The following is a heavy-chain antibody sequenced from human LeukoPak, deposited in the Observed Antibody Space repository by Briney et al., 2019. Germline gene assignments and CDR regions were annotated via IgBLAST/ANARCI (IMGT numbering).Heavy chain of an antibody. CDR1: GFTFSNYG. D-gene: IGHD4-11*01. J-gene: IGHJ4*02. CDR3: ARGHSNYGDYFDY. Sequence: PGGSLRLSCAASGFTFSNYGMHWVRQAPGKGLEWVALISYDGSDKYYADSVRGRFTISRDNAKSSLSLQMNSLRAEDTAVYYCARGHSNYGDYFDYWGQGTLVTVSS. V-gene: IGHV3-30*03. CDR2: ISYDGSDK.